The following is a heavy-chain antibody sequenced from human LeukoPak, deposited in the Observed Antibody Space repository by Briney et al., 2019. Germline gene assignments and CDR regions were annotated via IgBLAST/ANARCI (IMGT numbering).Heavy chain of an antibody. D-gene: IGHD2-2*01. CDR1: GGSFSGYY. CDR2: INHSGST. J-gene: IGHJ4*02. V-gene: IGHV4-34*01. CDR3: ARAYCSSTSRFPFDY. Sequence: SETLSLTCAVYGGSFSGYYWSWIRQPPGKGLEWIGEINHSGSTNYNPSLKSRVTISVDTSKNQFSLKLSSVTAADTAVYYCARAYCSSTSRFPFDYWGQGTLVTVSS.